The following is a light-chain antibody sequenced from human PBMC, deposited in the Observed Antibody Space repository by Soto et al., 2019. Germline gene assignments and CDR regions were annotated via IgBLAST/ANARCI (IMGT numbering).Light chain of an antibody. CDR2: SNN. CDR1: SSDIGANT. Sequence: QSVLTQPPSASGTPGQRVTISCSGSSSDIGANTVNWYQQLPGKAPKLLIYSNNQRPSGVPDRFSGSKSGTSASLAISGLQSEDEAEYYCAAWDDSLNGYVIFGGGTQLTVL. V-gene: IGLV1-44*01. J-gene: IGLJ2*01. CDR3: AAWDDSLNGYVI.